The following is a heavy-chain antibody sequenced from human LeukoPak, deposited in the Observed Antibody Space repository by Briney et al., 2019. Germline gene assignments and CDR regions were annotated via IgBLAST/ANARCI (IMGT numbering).Heavy chain of an antibody. Sequence: GGSLRLSCAASGFTFTSYAMNWVRQAPGKGLEWVSGISGSGGSTYYEDSVKGRFSISRDNSKNTLYLQLNSLRVEDTAEYYCAKAHGGSYHSGIDWGQGTLVIVSS. D-gene: IGHD2-8*01. CDR2: ISGSGGST. CDR1: GFTFTSYA. J-gene: IGHJ4*02. V-gene: IGHV3-23*01. CDR3: AKAHGGSYHSGID.